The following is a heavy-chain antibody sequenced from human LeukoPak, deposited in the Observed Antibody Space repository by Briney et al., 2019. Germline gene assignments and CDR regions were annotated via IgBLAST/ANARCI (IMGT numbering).Heavy chain of an antibody. CDR2: ISTYNGNT. CDR3: AREGIRIAAAGTIDY. D-gene: IGHD6-13*01. J-gene: IGHJ4*02. CDR1: GYTFTSYY. V-gene: IGHV1-18*04. Sequence: ASVKVSCKASGYTFTSYYMHWVRQAPGQGLEWMGWISTYNGNTSYAQKLQDRVTMTTDTSTSTAYMELRSLRSDDTAMYYCAREGIRIAAAGTIDYWGQGTLVTVSS.